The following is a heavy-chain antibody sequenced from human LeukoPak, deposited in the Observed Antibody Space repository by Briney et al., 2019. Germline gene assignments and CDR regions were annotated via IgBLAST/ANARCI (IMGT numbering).Heavy chain of an antibody. CDR2: INPNSSGT. V-gene: IGHV1-2*02. CDR1: GYIFTAYY. Sequence: ASVTVSFTASGYIFTAYYMHWVRQAPGQGLEWMGYINPNSSGTNYAQKFQGRLTMTRDTSISTAYMELSRLRSDDTAVYYCAARMIRGVPLFDYWGQGTLVAVSS. J-gene: IGHJ4*02. CDR3: AARMIRGVPLFDY. D-gene: IGHD3-10*01.